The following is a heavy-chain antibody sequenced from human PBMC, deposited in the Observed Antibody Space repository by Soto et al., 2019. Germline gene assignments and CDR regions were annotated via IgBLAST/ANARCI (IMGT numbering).Heavy chain of an antibody. CDR3: AKDLHYYDSSGYYNGGPIFDY. D-gene: IGHD3-22*01. J-gene: IGHJ4*02. CDR1: GFTFSSYA. V-gene: IGHV3-23*01. Sequence: QPGGSLRLSCAASGFTFSSYAMSWVRQAPGKGLEWVSAISGSGGSTYYADSVKGRFTISRDNSKNTLYLQMNSLRAEDTAVYYCAKDLHYYDSSGYYNGGPIFDYWGQGTLVTVSS. CDR2: ISGSGGST.